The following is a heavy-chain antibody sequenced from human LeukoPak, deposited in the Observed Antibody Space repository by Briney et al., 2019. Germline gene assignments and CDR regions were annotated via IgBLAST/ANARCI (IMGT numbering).Heavy chain of an antibody. V-gene: IGHV3-23*01. CDR2: ISGSGGST. Sequence: GGSLRLSFAASGFTFSSYAMSWVRQAPGKGLEWVSAISGSGGSTYYADSVKGRFTISRDNSKNTLYLQMNSLRAEDTAVYYCAKKRYSSGWFDPWGQGTLVTVSS. CDR1: GFTFSSYA. J-gene: IGHJ5*02. CDR3: AKKRYSSGWFDP. D-gene: IGHD6-19*01.